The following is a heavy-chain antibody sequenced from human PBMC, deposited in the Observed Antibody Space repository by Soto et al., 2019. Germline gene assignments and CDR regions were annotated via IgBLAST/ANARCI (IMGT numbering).Heavy chain of an antibody. Sequence: QVQLVESGGGVVQPGTSLRVSCAASGFMFSYYAFHWVRQVPGKGLEWVALMSYDGSRIFYADSVKGRFTISRDNSKNKLFLHLNGLRPEDRAVSYCAKDHSDAPNQRDWGALDSWGQGPLVPVPP. J-gene: IGHJ4*02. CDR1: GFMFSYYA. CDR3: AKDHSDAPNQRDWGALDS. V-gene: IGHV3-30*18. D-gene: IGHD7-27*01. CDR2: MSYDGSRI.